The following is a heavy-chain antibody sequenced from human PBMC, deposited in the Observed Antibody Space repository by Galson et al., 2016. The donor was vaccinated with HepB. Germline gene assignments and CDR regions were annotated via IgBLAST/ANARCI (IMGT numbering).Heavy chain of an antibody. D-gene: IGHD2-2*01. V-gene: IGHV3-49*04. CDR1: RFTFSSYG. J-gene: IGHJ6*02. CDR3: TRVDLGYCSSSNCFYYYGMAV. Sequence: SLRLSCAGSRFTFSSYGFNWVRQAPGKGLEWVGFIRSKAYGETTEYAASVQGRFTISRDDSKSKGIAYLQMNSLKTEDTAAYYCTRVDLGYCSSSNCFYYYGMAVWGQGTTVTVSS. CDR2: IRSKAYGETT.